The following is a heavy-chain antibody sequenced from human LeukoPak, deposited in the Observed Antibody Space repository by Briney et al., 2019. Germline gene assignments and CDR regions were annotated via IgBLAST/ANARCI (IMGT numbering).Heavy chain of an antibody. CDR2: ISGSGSNT. J-gene: IGHJ4*02. CDR1: GFTFGAYG. CDR3: AKARDDILTTYYKGAFDD. D-gene: IGHD3-9*01. V-gene: IGHV3-23*01. Sequence: GGSLRLSCAASGFTFGAYGMVWVRQTPRKGLEWVASISGSGSNTYYADSVKGRFTISRDNSKTTLYLQMNSLRVEDTALYYCAKARDDILTTYYKGAFDDWGQGTLVTVSS.